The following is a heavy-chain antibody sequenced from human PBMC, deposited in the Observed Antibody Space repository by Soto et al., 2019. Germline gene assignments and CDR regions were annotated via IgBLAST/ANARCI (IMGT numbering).Heavy chain of an antibody. V-gene: IGHV3-11*01. J-gene: IGHJ4*02. D-gene: IGHD3-3*01. Sequence: GGSLRLSCAASGYTFSDYYMSWIRQAPGKGLEWISYIDTSSTKIYYADSVKGRFTISRDNAKDSLYLEMNSLRDEDTAVYYCASHYDMWSGYLSPVDYWGQGTLVTVSS. CDR3: ASHYDMWSGYLSPVDY. CDR1: GYTFSDYY. CDR2: IDTSSTKI.